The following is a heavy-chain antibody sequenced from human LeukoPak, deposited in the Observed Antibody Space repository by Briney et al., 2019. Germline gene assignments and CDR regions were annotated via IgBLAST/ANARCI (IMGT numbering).Heavy chain of an antibody. D-gene: IGHD3-22*01. CDR1: GGSISSSSYY. J-gene: IGHJ4*02. CDR3: ARKGLDSSGYYLDY. Sequence: SETLSLTCTVSGGSISSSSYYWGWIRQPPGKGLEWIGSIYYSGSTYYNPSLKSRVTISVDTSKNQFSLKLSSVTAADTAVYYCARKGLDSSGYYLDYWGQGTLVTVSS. CDR2: IYYSGST. V-gene: IGHV4-39*07.